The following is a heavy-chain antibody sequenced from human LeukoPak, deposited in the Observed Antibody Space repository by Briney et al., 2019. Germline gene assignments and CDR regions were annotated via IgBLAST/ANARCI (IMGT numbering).Heavy chain of an antibody. V-gene: IGHV1-69*06. Sequence: SVKVSCKASGGTFSSYAISWVRQAPGQGLEWMGGIIPIFGTANYAQKFQGRVTLTADKSTSTAYMELSSLRSEDTAVYYCARGGGGGYSYGYSDYWGQGTLVTVSS. CDR3: ARGGGGGYSYGYSDY. CDR2: IIPIFGTA. CDR1: GGTFSSYA. J-gene: IGHJ4*02. D-gene: IGHD5-18*01.